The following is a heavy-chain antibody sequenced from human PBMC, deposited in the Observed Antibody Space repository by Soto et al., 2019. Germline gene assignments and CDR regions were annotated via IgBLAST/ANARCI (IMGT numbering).Heavy chain of an antibody. V-gene: IGHV1-18*04. J-gene: IGHJ5*02. Sequence: ASVKVSCKASGGTFSSYGISWVRQAPGQGLEWMGWISAYNGNTNYAQKLQGRVTMTTDTSTSTAYMELRSLRSDDTAVYYCAGSSGSYLNWFDPWGQGTLVTVSS. CDR3: AGSSGSYLNWFDP. D-gene: IGHD1-26*01. CDR1: GGTFSSYG. CDR2: ISAYNGNT.